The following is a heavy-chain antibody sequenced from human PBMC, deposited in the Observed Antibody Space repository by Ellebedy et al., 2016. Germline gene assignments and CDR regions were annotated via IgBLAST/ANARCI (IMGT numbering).Heavy chain of an antibody. D-gene: IGHD3-22*01. V-gene: IGHV1-3*01. J-gene: IGHJ4*02. Sequence: RFQGRVTITRDTSASTAYMDLSSLRSEDTAVYYCARDPSDSSGYPQYLLDFWGQGTLVTVSA. CDR3: ARDPSDSSGYPQYLLDF.